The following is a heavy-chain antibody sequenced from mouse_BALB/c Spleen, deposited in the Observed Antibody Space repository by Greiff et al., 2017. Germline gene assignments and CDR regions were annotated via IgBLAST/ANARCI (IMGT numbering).Heavy chain of an antibody. D-gene: IGHD1-1*01. J-gene: IGHJ3*01. Sequence: VQLQQSGAELAKPGASVKMSCKASGYTFTSYWMHWVKQRPGQGLEWIGYINPSTGYTEYNQKFKDKATLTADKSSSTSYMQLSSLTSEDSAGDYCARDYGSSGFAYWGQGTLVTVAA. V-gene: IGHV1-7*01. CDR1: GYTFTSYW. CDR3: ARDYGSSGFAY. CDR2: INPSTGYT.